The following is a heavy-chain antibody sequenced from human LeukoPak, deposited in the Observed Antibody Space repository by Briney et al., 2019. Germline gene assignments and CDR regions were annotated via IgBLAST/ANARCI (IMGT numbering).Heavy chain of an antibody. CDR2: ISWNSGSI. CDR1: GFTFDDYA. J-gene: IGHJ4*02. D-gene: IGHD6-19*01. Sequence: GGSLRPSCAASGFTFDDYAMHWVRQAPGKGLEWVSGISWNSGSIGYADSVKGRFTISRDNAKNSLYLQMNSLRAEDTALYYCAKERGIAVAGTSRYFDYWGQGTLVTVSS. CDR3: AKERGIAVAGTSRYFDY. V-gene: IGHV3-9*01.